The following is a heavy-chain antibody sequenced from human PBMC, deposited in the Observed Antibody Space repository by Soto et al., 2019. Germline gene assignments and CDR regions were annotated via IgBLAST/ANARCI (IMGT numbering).Heavy chain of an antibody. CDR1: GDSMSSSDYY. CDR2: IYYSGST. Sequence: QLQLHESGPGLVKPSETLSLTCAVSGDSMSSSDYYWGWIRQPPGKGLEWIGSIYYSGSTYYNPSLLSRVAISVDTSKNQFSLKLKSVTAADTAIYYCARRTVNIRTFYSGLKTHCFDYWGQGAPVTVSS. V-gene: IGHV4-39*01. CDR3: ARRTVNIRTFYSGLKTHCFDY. J-gene: IGHJ4*02. D-gene: IGHD6-19*01.